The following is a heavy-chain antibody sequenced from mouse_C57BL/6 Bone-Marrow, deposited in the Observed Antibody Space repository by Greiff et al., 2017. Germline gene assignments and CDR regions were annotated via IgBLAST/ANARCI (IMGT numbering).Heavy chain of an antibody. V-gene: IGHV5-6*01. D-gene: IGHD2-5*01. CDR2: ISSGGSYT. CDR1: GFTFSSYG. CDR3: ARQGYYSNSYAMDY. Sequence: EVQLKESGGDLVKPGGSLKLSCAASGFTFSSYGLSWVRQTPDKRLEWVATISSGGSYTYYPDSVKGRFTISRDNAKNTLYLQMSRLKSEDTAMYYCARQGYYSNSYAMDYWGQGTSVTVSS. J-gene: IGHJ4*01.